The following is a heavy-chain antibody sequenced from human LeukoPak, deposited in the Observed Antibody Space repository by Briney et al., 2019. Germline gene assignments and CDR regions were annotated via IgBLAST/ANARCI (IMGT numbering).Heavy chain of an antibody. CDR2: ISASATNT. CDR1: GFAFNSYA. J-gene: IGHJ5*02. D-gene: IGHD1-20*01. V-gene: IGHV3-23*01. Sequence: PGGSLRLSCAASGFAFNSYAMSWVRQAPGKGLEWVSAISASATNTYYADSVKGRFTISRDNAMTSLYLQMDSLRVEDTAVYYCARGITGIPNWFDPWGQGTLVTVSS. CDR3: ARGITGIPNWFDP.